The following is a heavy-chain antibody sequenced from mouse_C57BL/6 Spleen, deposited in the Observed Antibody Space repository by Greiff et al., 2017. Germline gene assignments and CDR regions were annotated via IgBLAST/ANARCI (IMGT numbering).Heavy chain of an antibody. J-gene: IGHJ3*01. CDR3: ARYYDGYYRGFAY. D-gene: IGHD2-3*01. Sequence: DVMLVASGGGLVQPGGSLKLSCAASGFTFRDYGMAWVRQAPRKGPEWVAFISNLAYSIYYADTVTGRFTISRENAKNTLYLEMSSLRSEDTAMYYCARYYDGYYRGFAYWGQGTLVTVSA. CDR2: ISNLAYSI. CDR1: GFTFRDYG. V-gene: IGHV5-15*01.